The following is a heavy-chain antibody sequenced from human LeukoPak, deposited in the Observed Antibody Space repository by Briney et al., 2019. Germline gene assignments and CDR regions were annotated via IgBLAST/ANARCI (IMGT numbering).Heavy chain of an antibody. D-gene: IGHD5-18*01. CDR1: GGSISSSTYY. Sequence: SETLSLTCTVSGGSISSSTYYWGWIRQPPGKGLEWIGSISYSGSTYYNSSLKSRVTISVDTSKNQFSLKLSSVTAADTAAYYCARHQGGYTYGYSYFDYWGQGTLVTVSS. CDR2: ISYSGST. V-gene: IGHV4-39*01. CDR3: ARHQGGYTYGYSYFDY. J-gene: IGHJ4*02.